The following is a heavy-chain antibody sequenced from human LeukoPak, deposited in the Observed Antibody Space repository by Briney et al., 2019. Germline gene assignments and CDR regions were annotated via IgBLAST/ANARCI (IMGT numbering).Heavy chain of an antibody. D-gene: IGHD3-16*01. V-gene: IGHV4-31*03. J-gene: IGHJ3*02. CDR1: GGSISSGGYY. CDR2: IYYSGST. CDR3: ARETYYDYVWGRHAFDI. Sequence: SQTLPLTCTVSGGSISSGGYYWSWIRQHPGKGLEWIGYIYYSGSTYYNPSLKSRVTISVDTSKNQFSLKLSSVTAADTAVYYCARETYYDYVWGRHAFDIWGQGTMVTVSS.